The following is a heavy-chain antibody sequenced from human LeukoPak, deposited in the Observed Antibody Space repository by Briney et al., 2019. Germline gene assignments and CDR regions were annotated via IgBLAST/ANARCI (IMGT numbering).Heavy chain of an antibody. J-gene: IGHJ6*03. Sequence: GASVKVSCKASGGTFSSYAISWVRQAPGQGLEWMGGIIPIFGTANYAQKFQGRVTITADESTSTAYMELSSLRSEDTAVYYCAAAGGDQKNNYYYYYMDVWGKGTTVTISS. CDR2: IIPIFGTA. D-gene: IGHD4-17*01. V-gene: IGHV1-69*13. CDR3: AAAGGDQKNNYYYYYMDV. CDR1: GGTFSSYA.